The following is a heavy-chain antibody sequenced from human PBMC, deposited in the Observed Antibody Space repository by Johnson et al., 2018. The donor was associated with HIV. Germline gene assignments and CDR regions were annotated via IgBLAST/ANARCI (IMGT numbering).Heavy chain of an antibody. CDR3: AKDRAPAYYYDSDAAFDI. J-gene: IGHJ3*02. Sequence: QVLLVESGGGLVQPGGSLRLSCAVSGYSVTGYNMNWVRQAPVKGLEWVAVISYDGSNKYYADSVKGRFTISRDNSKNTLYLQMNILRAEDTALYYCAKDRAPAYYYDSDAAFDIWGQGTMVTVSS. D-gene: IGHD3-22*01. CDR2: ISYDGSNK. V-gene: IGHV3-30*18. CDR1: GYSVTGYN.